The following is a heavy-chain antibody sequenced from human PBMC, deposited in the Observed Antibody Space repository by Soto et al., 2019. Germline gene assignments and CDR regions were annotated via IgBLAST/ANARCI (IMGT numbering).Heavy chain of an antibody. CDR3: AGDFYYNMDG. J-gene: IGHJ6*02. CDR1: GFPFNGSA. CDR2: IRSKPNNYAT. V-gene: IGHV3-73*02. Sequence: EVQLVASGGGLVHPGGSLKLSCAASGFPFNGSAMHWVRQASGKGLEWVGRIRSKPNNYATAYAASLKGRFTISRDDSKNTAYLQMNSLKAEDTAVYYCAGDFYYNMDGWGQGTTVTVSS.